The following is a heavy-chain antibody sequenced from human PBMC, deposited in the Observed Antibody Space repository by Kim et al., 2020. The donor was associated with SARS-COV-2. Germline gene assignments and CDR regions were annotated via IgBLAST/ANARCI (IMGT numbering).Heavy chain of an antibody. CDR3: ARVAGITIFGVFGWFDP. J-gene: IGHJ5*02. V-gene: IGHV4-59*01. CDR2: IYYSGST. D-gene: IGHD3-3*01. CDR1: GGSISSYY. Sequence: SETLSLTCTVSGGSISSYYWSWIRQPPGKGLEWIGYIYYSGSTNYNPSLKSRVTISVDTSKNQFSLKLSSVTAADTAVYYFARVAGITIFGVFGWFDPWG.